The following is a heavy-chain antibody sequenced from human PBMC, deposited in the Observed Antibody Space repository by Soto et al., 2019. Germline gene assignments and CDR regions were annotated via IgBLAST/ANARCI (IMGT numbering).Heavy chain of an antibody. CDR3: AREIIPLTTDWYFDL. CDR1: GGSISGGVYY. CDR2: IYDSGST. Sequence: QVQLQESGPGLVKPSETLSLTCTVSGGSISGGVYYWSWIRQPPGKGLEWIGYIYDSGSTYYNPSLQSRFTISADTSQQQFSLRLSSVTAADTAVYYCAREIIPLTTDWYFDLWGRGTLVTVSS. D-gene: IGHD4-17*01. V-gene: IGHV4-30-4*01. J-gene: IGHJ2*01.